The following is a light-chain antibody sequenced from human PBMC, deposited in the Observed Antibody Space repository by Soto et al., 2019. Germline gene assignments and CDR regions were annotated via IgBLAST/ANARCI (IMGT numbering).Light chain of an antibody. Sequence: IVLTQSPLSLPGTPGEPASIPRKSSQNPLPRKGKLYLDWYLQKPGQSPQLLIYLGSIRASGVPDRFSGSGSGTDFTLKITRVEAEDVGVYYCMQAIQAPRTFGLGTKVDIK. CDR2: LGS. J-gene: IGKJ1*01. CDR3: MQAIQAPRT. CDR1: QNPLPRKGKLY. V-gene: IGKV2-28*01.